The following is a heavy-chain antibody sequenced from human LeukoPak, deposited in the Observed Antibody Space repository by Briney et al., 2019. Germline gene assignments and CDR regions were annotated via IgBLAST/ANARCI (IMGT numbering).Heavy chain of an antibody. V-gene: IGHV3-15*01. CDR2: IKAKTDGGTT. CDR3: TTEYYYDSSGYGY. Sequence: NPGGSLRLSCAASGFTFSNAWMNWVRQAPGKGLEWVGHIKAKTDGGTTEYAAPVKGRFTISRDDSKNTLYLQMDSLKTEDTAVYYCTTEYYYDSSGYGYWGQGTLVAVSS. CDR1: GFTFSNAW. J-gene: IGHJ4*02. D-gene: IGHD3-22*01.